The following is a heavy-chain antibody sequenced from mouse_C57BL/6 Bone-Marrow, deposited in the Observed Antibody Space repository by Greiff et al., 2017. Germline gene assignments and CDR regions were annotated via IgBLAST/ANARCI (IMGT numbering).Heavy chain of an antibody. J-gene: IGHJ2*01. D-gene: IGHD1-1*01. CDR3: ARRVFYYYGSAYYFDY. V-gene: IGHV8-12*01. CDR2: IYWDDDK. CDR1: GFSLSTSGMG. Sequence: QVQLKESGPGILQSSQTLSLTCSFSGFSLSTSGMGVSWIRQPSGKGLEWLAHIYWDDDKRYNPSLKSRLTISKDTSRNQVFLKLTSVYTADTATYYCARRVFYYYGSAYYFDYWGQGTTLTVSS.